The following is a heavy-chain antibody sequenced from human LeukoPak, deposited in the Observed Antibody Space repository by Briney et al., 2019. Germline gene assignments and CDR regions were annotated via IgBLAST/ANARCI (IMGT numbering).Heavy chain of an antibody. D-gene: IGHD3-3*01. CDR3: ARQHYDFWLPADY. CDR2: ISSSGGTI. CDR1: GFTFSSYA. Sequence: GGSLRLSCAASGFTFSSYAMTWVRQAPGKGLEWVSYISSSGGTIYYADSVKGRFTISRDNAKNSLYLQMNSLRAEDTAVYYCARQHYDFWLPADYWGQGTLVTVSS. V-gene: IGHV3-48*03. J-gene: IGHJ4*02.